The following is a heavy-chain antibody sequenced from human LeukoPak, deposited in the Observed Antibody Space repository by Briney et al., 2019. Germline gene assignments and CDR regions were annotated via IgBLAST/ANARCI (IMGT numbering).Heavy chain of an antibody. CDR3: AREGGSSYSRPFDY. V-gene: IGHV3-33*07. D-gene: IGHD5-18*01. Sequence: GGSLRLSCAASGFTFSSHGFYWVRQAPGKGLEWVALIWYDGSNKYYEDSVKGRFTISRDDSKSTVYLQMNSLRAEDTAVYYCAREGGSSYSRPFDYWGQGTQVTVSS. CDR2: IWYDGSNK. CDR1: GFTFSSHG. J-gene: IGHJ4*02.